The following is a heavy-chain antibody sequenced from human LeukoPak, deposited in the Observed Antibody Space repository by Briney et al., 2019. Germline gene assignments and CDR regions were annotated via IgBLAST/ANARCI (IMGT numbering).Heavy chain of an antibody. V-gene: IGHV1-2*02. CDR2: INPNSGGT. CDR1: GGTFSSYA. J-gene: IGHJ4*02. D-gene: IGHD5-18*01. Sequence: GASVKVSCKASGGTFSSYAISWVRQAPGQGLEWMGWINPNSGGTNYAQKFQGRVTMTRDTSISTAYMELSRLRSDDTAVYYCAISNFYSYGHQSLFDYWGQGTLVTVSS. CDR3: AISNFYSYGHQSLFDY.